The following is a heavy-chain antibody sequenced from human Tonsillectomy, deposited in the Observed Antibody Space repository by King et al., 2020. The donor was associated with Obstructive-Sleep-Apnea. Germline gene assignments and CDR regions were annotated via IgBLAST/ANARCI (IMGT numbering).Heavy chain of an antibody. Sequence: HVQLQESGPGLVKPSQTLSLTCTVSGGSVSSGAYYWSWIRQPPGKGLKWIGYIYDSGSTYYNPSLKSRLTTSLDTSKNQFSLKLSSVTAADTAVYYCARGSGDELLIGYYFDYWGQGTLVTVSS. CDR3: ARGSGDELLIGYYFDY. D-gene: IGHD3-9*01. V-gene: IGHV4-30-4*01. CDR1: GGSVSSGAYY. J-gene: IGHJ4*02. CDR2: IYDSGST.